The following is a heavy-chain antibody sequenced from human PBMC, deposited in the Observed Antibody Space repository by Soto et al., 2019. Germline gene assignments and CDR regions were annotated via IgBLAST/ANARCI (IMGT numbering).Heavy chain of an antibody. V-gene: IGHV3-23*01. J-gene: IGHJ6*02. D-gene: IGHD2-15*01. CDR1: GFTFSTYA. Sequence: EVQLLESGGGLVQPGGSLRLSCVASGFTFSTYAMSWVRQAPREGLKWVSTISGSGGTTYYDDSVKGRFTISRDNSKNTLYLQVNSLRAEDSAKYYSARYCSPTSCTIRYGMDVWGQGTTVTVSS. CDR2: ISGSGGTT. CDR3: ARYCSPTSCTIRYGMDV.